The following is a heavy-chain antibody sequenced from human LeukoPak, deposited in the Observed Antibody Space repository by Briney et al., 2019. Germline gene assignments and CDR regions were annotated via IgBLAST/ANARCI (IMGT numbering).Heavy chain of an antibody. CDR2: ISSSGKTI. J-gene: IGHJ4*02. CDR3: ARDRSGSYSDY. Sequence: PGGSLRLSCEASGFTFSSYEMNWVRQAPGKGLEWVSYISSSGKTIYYADSTKGRFTVSRDNAKNSLYLQMNSLRAEDTAVYYCARDRSGSYSDYWGQGTLVTVSS. CDR1: GFTFSSYE. D-gene: IGHD1-26*01. V-gene: IGHV3-48*03.